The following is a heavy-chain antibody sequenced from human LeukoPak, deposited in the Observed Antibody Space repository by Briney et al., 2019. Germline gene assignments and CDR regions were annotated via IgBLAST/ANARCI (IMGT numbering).Heavy chain of an antibody. Sequence: PGGSLRLSCAASGFTFSSYAMHWVRQAPGKGLEWVAVISYDGSNKYYADSVKGRFTISRDNSKNTLYLQMNSLRAEDTAVYYCARRGVWLGFDYWGQGTLVTVSS. CDR2: ISYDGSNK. V-gene: IGHV3-30-3*01. CDR1: GFTFSSYA. D-gene: IGHD3-10*01. J-gene: IGHJ4*02. CDR3: ARRGVWLGFDY.